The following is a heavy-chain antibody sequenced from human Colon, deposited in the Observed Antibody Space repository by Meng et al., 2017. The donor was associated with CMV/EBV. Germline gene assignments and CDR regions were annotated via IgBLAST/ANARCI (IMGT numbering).Heavy chain of an antibody. CDR1: GFTFSDYY. CDR3: ARIERPGGRYNSYGMDV. Sequence: GESLKISCAASGFTFSDYYMSWIRQAPGKGLEWISYISSFSNTIHYADSLRGRFTISRDNAKNSVFLQLDNLRAEDTAVYYCARIERPGGRYNSYGMDVWGQGTTVTVSS. J-gene: IGHJ6*02. V-gene: IGHV3-11*01. CDR2: ISSFSNTI. D-gene: IGHD1-1*01.